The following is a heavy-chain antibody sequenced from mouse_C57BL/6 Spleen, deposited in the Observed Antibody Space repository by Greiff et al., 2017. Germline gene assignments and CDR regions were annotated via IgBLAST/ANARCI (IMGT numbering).Heavy chain of an antibody. D-gene: IGHD2-3*01. CDR3: ASERYDGYYLYCFDY. V-gene: IGHV5-16*01. J-gene: IGHJ2*01. CDR1: GFTFSDYY. CDR2: ITYDGSST. Sequence: EVHLVESEGGLVQPGSSMKLSCTASGFTFSDYYMAWVRQVPEKGLEWVANITYDGSSTYYLDSLKSRFIISRDNAKNILYLQMSSLKSEDTATYYCASERYDGYYLYCFDYWGQGTTLTVSS.